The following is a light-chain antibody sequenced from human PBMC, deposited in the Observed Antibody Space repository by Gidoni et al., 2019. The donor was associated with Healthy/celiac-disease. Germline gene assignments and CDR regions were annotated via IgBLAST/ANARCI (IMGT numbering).Light chain of an antibody. Sequence: DIQMTQSPSTLSASVGDRVTITCRASQSISSWLAWYQQKQGKAPKLLIYDASSLESGVPSRFSGSGSGTEFTLTICSLQPDDFATYYCQQYNSYWTFGQGTKVEIK. CDR1: QSISSW. CDR2: DAS. V-gene: IGKV1-5*01. CDR3: QQYNSYWT. J-gene: IGKJ1*01.